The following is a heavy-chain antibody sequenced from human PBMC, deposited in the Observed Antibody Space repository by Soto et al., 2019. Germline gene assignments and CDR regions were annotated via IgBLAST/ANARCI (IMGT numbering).Heavy chain of an antibody. CDR3: ARHGAYSTSVYYYYGMDV. V-gene: IGHV4-39*01. CDR1: GGAINSTVYY. J-gene: IGHJ6*02. Sequence: ETLCLTCTVSGGAINSTVYYWGWIRQPPGKGLEWIGSSNYGGPTYYSPSLQSRVTISLDTAKNHFSLNLRSVTAADTAVYYCARHGAYSTSVYYYYGMDVWGQGTTVTV. CDR2: SNYGGPT. D-gene: IGHD6-13*01.